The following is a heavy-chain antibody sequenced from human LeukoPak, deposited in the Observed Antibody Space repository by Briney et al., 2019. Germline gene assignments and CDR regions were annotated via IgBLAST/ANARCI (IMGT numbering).Heavy chain of an antibody. Sequence: GGSLRLSCAASGFTFTNYAMSWVRQAPGEGLEWVSSFRNNGVSTYYADSVKGRFTISRDNSKNTLYLQMNSLRAEDTAVYYCAKDRGARWGLHAFDIWGQGTMVTVSS. CDR3: AKDRGARWGLHAFDI. CDR1: GFTFTNYA. CDR2: FRNNGVST. V-gene: IGHV3-23*01. D-gene: IGHD1-26*01. J-gene: IGHJ3*02.